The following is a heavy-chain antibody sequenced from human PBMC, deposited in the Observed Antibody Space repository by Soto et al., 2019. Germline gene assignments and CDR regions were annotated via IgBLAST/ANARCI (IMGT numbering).Heavy chain of an antibody. J-gene: IGHJ4*02. Sequence: VGSLRLSCAASGFSFSSYWMHWVRQAPGKGLEWVSQINSDGSITSYADSVRGRFTISRDNAKNTLYLQMNSLRAEDTAVYYCAKSGITRDSDYWGQGALVTVSS. CDR1: GFSFSSYW. CDR3: AKSGITRDSDY. CDR2: INSDGSIT. D-gene: IGHD3-10*01. V-gene: IGHV3-74*01.